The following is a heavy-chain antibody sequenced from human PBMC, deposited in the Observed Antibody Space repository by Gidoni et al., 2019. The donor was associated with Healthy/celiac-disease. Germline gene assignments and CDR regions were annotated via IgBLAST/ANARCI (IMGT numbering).Heavy chain of an antibody. Sequence: QVQLVQSGAEVQKPGSSVKVSCKASGGTFSSHAISWVRQAPGQGLEWMGGIIPIFGTANYAQKFQGRVTITADKSTSTAYMELSSLRSEDTAVYYCARPAPLGSGSYYYYYYGMDVWGQGTTVTVSS. D-gene: IGHD3-10*02. CDR3: ARPAPLGSGSYYYYYYGMDV. CDR2: IIPIFGTA. CDR1: GGTFSSHA. V-gene: IGHV1-69*06. J-gene: IGHJ6*02.